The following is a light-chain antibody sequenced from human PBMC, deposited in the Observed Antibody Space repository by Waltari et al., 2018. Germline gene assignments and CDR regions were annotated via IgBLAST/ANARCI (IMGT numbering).Light chain of an antibody. CDR1: SLRTSY. CDR3: SSRNGRANHVV. CDR2: GKD. V-gene: IGLV3-19*01. J-gene: IGLJ3*02. Sequence: SSELTQDPAVSVALGQTVRFTCQGDSLRTSYASWYQLKPGQAPVLVIYGKDKQPSGIPDRIAGYSAGTTSSWTITGAQAEDEADYYCSSRNGRANHVVFAGGTKVTVL.